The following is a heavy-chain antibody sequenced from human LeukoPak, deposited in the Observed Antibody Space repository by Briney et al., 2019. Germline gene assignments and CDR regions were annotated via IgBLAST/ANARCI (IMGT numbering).Heavy chain of an antibody. CDR3: ARDSTAFDY. V-gene: IGHV6-1*01. Sequence: SQTLSLTCAISGDSVSSSRATWNWIRQPPSRGLEWLGRTYYRSKWYNDYAVSLKSRITINPDTSKKQFSLHLNSVTPGDTAVYYCARDSTAFDYWGQGTLVTVSS. J-gene: IGHJ4*02. CDR2: TYYRSKWYN. CDR1: GDSVSSSRAT.